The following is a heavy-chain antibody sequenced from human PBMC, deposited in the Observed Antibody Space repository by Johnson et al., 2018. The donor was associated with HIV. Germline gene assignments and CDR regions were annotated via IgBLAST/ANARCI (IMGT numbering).Heavy chain of an antibody. CDR2: ISYEGSNK. D-gene: IGHD3-10*01. Sequence: QVLLVESGGGVVQPGRSLRLSCAASGFTFSSYAMHWVRQAPGKGLEWVAVISYEGSNKYYADSVKGRFTISRDNSENTLYLQMNSLRVDDTAVYYCARGPLLWRAFDIWGQGTMVTVSS. J-gene: IGHJ3*02. CDR3: ARGPLLWRAFDI. V-gene: IGHV3-30*14. CDR1: GFTFSSYA.